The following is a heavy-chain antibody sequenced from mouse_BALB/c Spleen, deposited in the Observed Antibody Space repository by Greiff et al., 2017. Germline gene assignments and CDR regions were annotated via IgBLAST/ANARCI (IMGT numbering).Heavy chain of an antibody. D-gene: IGHD1-3*01. CDR1: GYTFTSYW. CDR2: IYPGSGST. Sequence: KQPGSELVRPGASVKLSCKASGYTFTSYWMHWVKQRHGQGLEWIGNIYPGSGSTNYDEKFKSKGTLTVDTSSSTAYMHLSSLTSEDSAVYYCTIKYYGMDYWGQGTSVTVSS. CDR3: TIKYYGMDY. J-gene: IGHJ4*01. V-gene: IGHV1S22*01.